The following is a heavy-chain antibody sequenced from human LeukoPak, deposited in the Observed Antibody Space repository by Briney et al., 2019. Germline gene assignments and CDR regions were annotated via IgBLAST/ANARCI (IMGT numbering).Heavy chain of an antibody. Sequence: AASVKVSCKASGGTFSSYAISWVRQAPGQGLEWMGRIIPILGIANYAQKFQGRVTITADKSTSTAYMELSSLRSEDTAVYYCASPNYDTLTGYYNNWFDPWGQGTLVTVSS. V-gene: IGHV1-69*04. D-gene: IGHD3-9*01. CDR1: GGTFSSYA. CDR3: ASPNYDTLTGYYNNWFDP. J-gene: IGHJ5*02. CDR2: IIPILGIA.